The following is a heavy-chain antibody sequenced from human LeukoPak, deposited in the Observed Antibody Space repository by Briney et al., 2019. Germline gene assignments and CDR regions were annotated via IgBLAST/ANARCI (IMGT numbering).Heavy chain of an antibody. CDR3: ARGLSSSWYWFDT. Sequence: SETLSHTCTVSGGSISSESYYWSWIRQPAGKALEWIGRINTSGNINYNPSLKSRVTLSVDTSNNQFSLKLSSLTAADTAVYYCARGLSSSWYWFDTWGQGTLVTVSS. J-gene: IGHJ5*02. D-gene: IGHD6-13*01. CDR1: GGSISSESYY. V-gene: IGHV4-61*02. CDR2: INTSGNI.